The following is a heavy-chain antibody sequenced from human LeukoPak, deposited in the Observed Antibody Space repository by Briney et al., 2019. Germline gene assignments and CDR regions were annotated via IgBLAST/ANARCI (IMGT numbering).Heavy chain of an antibody. D-gene: IGHD6-19*01. CDR2: FSYSGST. J-gene: IGHJ5*02. V-gene: IGHV4-59*12. CDR1: GGSIRSYY. CDR3: ARERNRYSSGWLDP. Sequence: SETLSLTCTVSGGSIRSYYWSWIRQPPGKGLEWIGFFSYSGSTNYNPSLKSRVTISVDTSKNQFSLKLSSVTAADTAVYYCARERNRYSSGWLDPWGQGTLVTVSS.